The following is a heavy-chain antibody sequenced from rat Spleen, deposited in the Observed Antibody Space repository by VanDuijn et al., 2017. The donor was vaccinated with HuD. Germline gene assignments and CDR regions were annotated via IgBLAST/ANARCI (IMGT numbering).Heavy chain of an antibody. CDR2: ISSGGST. CDR1: GFSLTNYH. CDR3: TRERDLYNNSGYFDY. J-gene: IGHJ2*01. D-gene: IGHD1-10*01. Sequence: QVQLKESGPGLVQPSQTLSLTCTVSGFSLTNYHVSWVRQPPGKGLEWIAAISSGGSTYYNSALKSRLSISRDTSKSQVFLKMKSLQTEDTAIYFCTRERDLYNNSGYFDYWGQGVMVTVSS. V-gene: IGHV2-6*01.